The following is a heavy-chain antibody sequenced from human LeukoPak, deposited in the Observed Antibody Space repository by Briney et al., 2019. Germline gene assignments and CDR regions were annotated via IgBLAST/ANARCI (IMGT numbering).Heavy chain of an antibody. CDR1: GYTFTSYY. J-gene: IGHJ6*02. CDR2: INPSGGST. Sequence: ASVKVSCKASGYTFTSYYMHWVRQDPGQGLEWMGIINPSGGSTSYAQKFQGRVTMTRDTSTSTVYMELSSLRSEDTAVYYCARVGYSYGYYYYYGMDVWGQGTTVTVSS. CDR3: ARVGYSYGYYYYYGMDV. D-gene: IGHD5-18*01. V-gene: IGHV1-46*01.